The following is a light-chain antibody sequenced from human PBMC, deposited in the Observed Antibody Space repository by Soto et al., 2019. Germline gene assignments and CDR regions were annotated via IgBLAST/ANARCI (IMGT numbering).Light chain of an antibody. V-gene: IGKV3-11*01. CDR2: DAS. CDR1: QSVHTY. Sequence: EIVMTQSPATLSVSPGERAILSCRASQSVHTYLAWYQQKPGQAPRLLIYDASNRATGIPARFSGSGSGTDFTLTISSLEAEDFAVYYCQQREYWPPLTFGGGTKVDIK. CDR3: QQREYWPPLT. J-gene: IGKJ4*01.